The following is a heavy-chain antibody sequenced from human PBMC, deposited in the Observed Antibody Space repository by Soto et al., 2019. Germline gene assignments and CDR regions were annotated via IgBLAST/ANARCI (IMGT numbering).Heavy chain of an antibody. CDR2: INAGNGET. D-gene: IGHD2-2*01. CDR3: ARSTTSCSGLCWFYP. J-gene: IGHJ5*02. Sequence: ASVKVSCKASGYTFTTYTIQWVRQAPGQRLEWMGWINAGNGETKYSQNFQGRVTITRDTSASTAYMELNSLRSEDTAVYYCARSTTSCSGLCWFYPWGQGTLLPVSS. CDR1: GYTFTTYT. V-gene: IGHV1-3*01.